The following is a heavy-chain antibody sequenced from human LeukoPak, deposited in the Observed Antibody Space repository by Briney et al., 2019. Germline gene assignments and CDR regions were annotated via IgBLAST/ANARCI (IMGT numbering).Heavy chain of an antibody. CDR3: ARAYSSGWYGDFDY. CDR1: GFIFSSYG. Sequence: QAGGSLRLSCDASGFIFSSYGMHWVRQAPGKGLEWVAFIMYDGTNKYYGDSVKGRFTISRDNSENTLYLQMNSLRAEDTAVYYCARAYSSGWYGDFDYWGQGTLVTVSS. J-gene: IGHJ4*01. CDR2: IMYDGTNK. V-gene: IGHV3-30*02. D-gene: IGHD6-19*01.